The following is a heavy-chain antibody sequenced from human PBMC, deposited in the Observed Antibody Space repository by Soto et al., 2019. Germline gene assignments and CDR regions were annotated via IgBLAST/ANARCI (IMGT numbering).Heavy chain of an antibody. D-gene: IGHD3-3*01. CDR2: INHSGST. V-gene: IGHV4-34*01. CDR1: GGSFSGYY. Sequence: SETLSLTCAVYGGSFSGYYWSWIRQPPGKGLEWIGEINHSGSTNYNPSLKSRVTISVDTSKNQFSLKLSSVTAADTAVYYCAREYYDFWSGYYNPYYGMDVWGQGTTVTVSS. J-gene: IGHJ6*02. CDR3: AREYYDFWSGYYNPYYGMDV.